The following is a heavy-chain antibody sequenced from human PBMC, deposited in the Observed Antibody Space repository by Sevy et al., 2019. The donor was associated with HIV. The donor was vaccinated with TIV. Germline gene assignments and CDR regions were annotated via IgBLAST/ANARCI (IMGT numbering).Heavy chain of an antibody. CDR3: ARESIGATGDFDY. CDR1: GGSINLYF. V-gene: IGHV4-59*01. CDR2: MYASGAT. D-gene: IGHD6-13*01. Sequence: SETLSLTCTLSGGSINLYFWSWIRQTPGKGLEWIGYMYASGATNYNPSLKSRVTISLDTSKNQFSLRLRSVTAADTAVYYCARESIGATGDFDYWGQGTLVTVSS. J-gene: IGHJ4*02.